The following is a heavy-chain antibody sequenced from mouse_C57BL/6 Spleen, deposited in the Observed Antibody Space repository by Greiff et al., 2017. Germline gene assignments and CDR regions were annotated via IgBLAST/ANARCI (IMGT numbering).Heavy chain of an antibody. Sequence: EVQLQQSGPELVKPGASVKIPCKASGYTFTDYNMDWVKQSHGKSLEWIGDINPNNGGTIYNQKFKGKATLTVDKSSSTAYMELRSLTSEDTAVYYCARRFYYGNYDWYFDVWGTGTTVTVSS. J-gene: IGHJ1*03. CDR2: INPNNGGT. V-gene: IGHV1-18*01. CDR3: ARRFYYGNYDWYFDV. CDR1: GYTFTDYN. D-gene: IGHD2-1*01.